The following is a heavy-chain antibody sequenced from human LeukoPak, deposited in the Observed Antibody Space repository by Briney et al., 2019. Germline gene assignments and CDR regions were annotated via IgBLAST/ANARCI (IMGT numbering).Heavy chain of an antibody. CDR2: IYYSGST. CDR1: GGSMSSYY. V-gene: IGHV4-59*01. D-gene: IGHD1-26*01. Sequence: SETLSLTCTVSGGSMSSYYWSWIRQPPGKGLEWIGSIYYSGSTNYNPSLKSRVTISVDTSKNQFSLRLSSVTAADTAVYYCARVVWEYGMDVWGQGTTVTVSS. J-gene: IGHJ6*02. CDR3: ARVVWEYGMDV.